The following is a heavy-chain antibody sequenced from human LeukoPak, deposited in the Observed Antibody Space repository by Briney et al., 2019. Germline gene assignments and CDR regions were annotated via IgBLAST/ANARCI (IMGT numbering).Heavy chain of an antibody. Sequence: SGGSLRLSCAASGFTFSSYAMSWVRQAPGKGLEWVSAISGGGGGTYYADSVKGRFTISRDNSKNTLYLQMNSLRAEDTAVYYCPPGPPPCYDFWRGYCSSPFDHWGQGPLVTVSS. CDR2: ISGGGGGT. CDR1: GFTFSSYA. CDR3: PPGPPPCYDFWRGYCSSPFDH. D-gene: IGHD3-3*01. V-gene: IGHV3-23*01. J-gene: IGHJ4*02.